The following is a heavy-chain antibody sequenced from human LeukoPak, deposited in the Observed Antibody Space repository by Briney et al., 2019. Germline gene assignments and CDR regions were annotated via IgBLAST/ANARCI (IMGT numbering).Heavy chain of an antibody. V-gene: IGHV1-69*01. CDR2: IIPIFGTA. J-gene: IGHJ3*02. Sequence: SVKVSCKASGGTFSSYAISWVRQAPGQGLEWMGGIIPIFGTANYAQKFQGRVTITADESTSTAYMELSSLRSEDTAVYYCARDYSSGWYGAFDIWGQGTMVTVSS. CDR3: ARDYSSGWYGAFDI. D-gene: IGHD6-19*01. CDR1: GGTFSSYA.